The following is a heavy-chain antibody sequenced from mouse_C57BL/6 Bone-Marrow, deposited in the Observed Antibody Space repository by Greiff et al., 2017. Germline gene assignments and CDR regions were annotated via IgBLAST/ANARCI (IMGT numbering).Heavy chain of an antibody. CDR2: IYPRSGNT. V-gene: IGHV1-81*01. D-gene: IGHD1-1*01. CDR3: ARWDYYGSSYGRYFDV. Sequence: VQLQQSGAELARPGASVKLSCKASGYTFTSYGISWVKQRTGQGLEWIGEIYPRSGNTYSNEKFKGKATLTAEKSSSKAYMELRSLTSEDAAVYFCARWDYYGSSYGRYFDVWGTGTTVTVSS. CDR1: GYTFTSYG. J-gene: IGHJ1*03.